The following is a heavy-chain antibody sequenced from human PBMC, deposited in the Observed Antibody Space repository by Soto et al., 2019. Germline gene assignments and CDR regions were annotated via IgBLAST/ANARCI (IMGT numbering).Heavy chain of an antibody. J-gene: IGHJ4*02. Sequence: SETLSLTCTVSGDSISSSNYHWGWILHPPGKGLEWIGSVYYSGSTYYNPSLKSRVTISIDASKNQFSLNLNSVTATDTAVYYCARHRGPTGPNYWGQGTLVTVSS. CDR1: GDSISSSNYH. CDR3: ARHRGPTGPNY. CDR2: VYYSGST. V-gene: IGHV4-39*01. D-gene: IGHD3-10*01.